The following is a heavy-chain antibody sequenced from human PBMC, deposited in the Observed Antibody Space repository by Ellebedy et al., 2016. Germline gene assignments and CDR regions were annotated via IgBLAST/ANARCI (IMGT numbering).Heavy chain of an antibody. CDR1: GFTFRASH. CDR3: VKDMGPYNSGWYFDN. J-gene: IGHJ4*02. CDR2: IWYDESEE. V-gene: IGHV3-30*02. Sequence: GESLKISCVASGFTFRASHMHWVRQAPGKGLDWVAIIWYDESEEYYADSVKGRFTVSRDSSTNSLYLQMNGLTSEDTAFYYCVKDMGPYNSGWYFDNWGQGTLVTVSS. D-gene: IGHD6-19*01.